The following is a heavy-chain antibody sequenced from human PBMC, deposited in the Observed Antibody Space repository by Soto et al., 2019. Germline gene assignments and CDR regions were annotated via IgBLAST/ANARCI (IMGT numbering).Heavy chain of an antibody. J-gene: IGHJ6*02. D-gene: IGHD1-26*01. CDR2: ISYDGSNK. CDR1: GFTFSSYG. CDR3: AKDRAWELRKYYYGMDV. V-gene: IGHV3-30*18. Sequence: QVQLVESGGGVVQPGRSLRLSCAASGFTFSSYGMHWVRQAPGKGLEWVAVISYDGSNKYYADSVKGRFTISRDNSKNTLDLQMNSLRAEDTSVYYCAKDRAWELRKYYYGMDVWGQGTTVTVSS.